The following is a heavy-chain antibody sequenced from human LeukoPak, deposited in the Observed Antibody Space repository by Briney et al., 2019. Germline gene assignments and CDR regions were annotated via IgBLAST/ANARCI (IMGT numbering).Heavy chain of an antibody. V-gene: IGHV4-39*07. CDR1: GGSIRSSNSF. CDR2: IYYNGNT. CDR3: ARATAAPSSYFFDH. J-gene: IGHJ4*02. D-gene: IGHD6-25*01. Sequence: PSETLSLTCSVSGGSIRSSNSFWGWIRQPPGERLEWIATIYYNGNTYYNPSLQSRVTISVDASTNQFSLKLNSVIAADTAVYYCARATAAPSSYFFDHWGQGTLVTVSS.